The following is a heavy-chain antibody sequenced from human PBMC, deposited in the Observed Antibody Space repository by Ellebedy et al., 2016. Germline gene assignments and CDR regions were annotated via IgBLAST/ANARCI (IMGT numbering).Heavy chain of an antibody. Sequence: GGSLRLSCAASGFTFSSYWMSWVRQAPGKGLEWVANIKQDGSEKYYVDSVKGRFTISRDNAKNSLYLQMNSLRAEDTAVYYCARELQLWSYYYYYGMDVWGQGTTVTVSS. J-gene: IGHJ6*02. CDR2: IKQDGSEK. V-gene: IGHV3-7*03. CDR1: GFTFSSYW. CDR3: ARELQLWSYYYYYGMDV. D-gene: IGHD5-18*01.